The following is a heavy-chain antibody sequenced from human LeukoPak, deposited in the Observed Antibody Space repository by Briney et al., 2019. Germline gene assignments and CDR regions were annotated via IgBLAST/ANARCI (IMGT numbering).Heavy chain of an antibody. J-gene: IGHJ4*02. CDR3: ATGGSYLYYFDY. D-gene: IGHD1-26*01. V-gene: IGHV1-24*01. CDR2: FDPEDGET. Sequence: ASVKVSCKVSGYTLTELSMHWVRQAPGKGLEWMGGFDPEDGETIYAQKFQGRVTMTEDTSPHTAHMELRSLRSEATAVYYCATGGSYLYYFDYWGQGTLVTGSS. CDR1: GYTLTELS.